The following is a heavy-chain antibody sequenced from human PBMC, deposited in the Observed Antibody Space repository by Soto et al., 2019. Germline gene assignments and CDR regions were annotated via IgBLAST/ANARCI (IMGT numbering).Heavy chain of an antibody. V-gene: IGHV3-30*18. CDR1: VCTLSSYC. D-gene: IGHD3-22*01. CDR3: AKDRGSMIANFDY. Sequence: GSLRVCCAGSVCTLSSYCVHWVRQAPGKGLEWVAVISYDGSNKYYAYSVKGRFTISRDNSKNTLHLQMNSLRAEDTAVYYCAKDRGSMIANFDYWGQGTLVTVSS. CDR2: ISYDGSNK. J-gene: IGHJ4*02.